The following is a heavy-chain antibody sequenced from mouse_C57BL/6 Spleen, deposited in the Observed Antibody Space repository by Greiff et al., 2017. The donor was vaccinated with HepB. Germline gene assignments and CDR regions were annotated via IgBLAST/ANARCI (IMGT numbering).Heavy chain of an antibody. V-gene: IGHV1-18*01. Sequence: EVQLQQSGPELVKPGASVKIPCKASGYTFTDYNMDWVKQSHGKSLEWIGDINPNNGGTIYNQKFKGKATLTVDKSSSPAYMELRSLTSEDTAVYYCARPVATDWYFDVWGTGTTVTVSS. D-gene: IGHD1-1*01. CDR3: ARPVATDWYFDV. CDR2: INPNNGGT. J-gene: IGHJ1*03. CDR1: GYTFTDYN.